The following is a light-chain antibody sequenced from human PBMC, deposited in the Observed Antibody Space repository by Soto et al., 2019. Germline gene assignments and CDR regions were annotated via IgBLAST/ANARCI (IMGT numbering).Light chain of an antibody. Sequence: DIQMTQSPSSLSASVGDRVTITCRASQDISNYLAWFQQKPGKTPKSLIYDASNLQSGVPSKFSGSGSGTDFTLTISSPQPEDFATYYCQQHHSYPFTFGGGTKVEIK. J-gene: IGKJ4*01. V-gene: IGKV1-16*02. CDR3: QQHHSYPFT. CDR2: DAS. CDR1: QDISNY.